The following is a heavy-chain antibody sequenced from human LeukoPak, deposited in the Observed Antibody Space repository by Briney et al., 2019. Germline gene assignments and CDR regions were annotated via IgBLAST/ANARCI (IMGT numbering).Heavy chain of an antibody. D-gene: IGHD3-10*01. CDR3: ARDRNYYGSGSGSGMDV. V-gene: IGHV3-13*01. J-gene: IGHJ6*02. CDR2: IGTAGDT. CDR1: GFTFSSYD. Sequence: PGGSLRLSCAASGFTFSSYDMHWVRQATGKGLEWVSAIGTAGDTYYPGSVKGRFTISRENAKNSLYLQMNSLRAGDTAVYYCARDRNYYGSGSGSGMDVWGQGTTVTVSS.